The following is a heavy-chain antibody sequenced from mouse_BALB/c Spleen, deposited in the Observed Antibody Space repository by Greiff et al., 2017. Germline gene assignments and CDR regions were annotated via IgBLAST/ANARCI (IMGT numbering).Heavy chain of an antibody. CDR2: IDPENGNT. J-gene: IGHJ3*01. CDR1: GFNIKDYY. Sequence: EVQLQQSGAELVRPGALVKLSCKASGFNIKDYYMHWVKQRPEQGLEWIGWIDPENGNTIYDPKFQGKASITADTSSNTAYLQLSSLTSEDTAVYYCARYITTATWGFAYWGQGTLVTVSA. CDR3: ARYITTATWGFAY. D-gene: IGHD1-2*01. V-gene: IGHV14-1*02.